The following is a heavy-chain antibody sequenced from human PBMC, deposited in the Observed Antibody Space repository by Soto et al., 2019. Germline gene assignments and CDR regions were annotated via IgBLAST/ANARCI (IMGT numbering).Heavy chain of an antibody. D-gene: IGHD6-19*01. V-gene: IGHV4-39*01. Sequence: SETLSLTCTVSGGPIITTNNYWGWIRQPPGKGLEWIGSIYYSGASYYNPSLKSRVTISLDTSKNQFSLKLSSVTAADTAVYYCVTVASSRYYYAMDVWGQGTTVTVSS. CDR2: IYYSGAS. CDR1: GGPIITTNNY. CDR3: VTVASSRYYYAMDV. J-gene: IGHJ6*02.